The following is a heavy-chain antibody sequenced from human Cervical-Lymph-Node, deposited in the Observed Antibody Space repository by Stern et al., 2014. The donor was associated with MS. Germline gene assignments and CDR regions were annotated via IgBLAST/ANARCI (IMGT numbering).Heavy chain of an antibody. CDR2: ISAYSCNT. D-gene: IGHD2-15*01. CDR1: GYTFTSYG. V-gene: IGHV1-18*01. Sequence: QVQLVQSGAEVKKPGASVKVSCTASGYTFTSYGISLVRQAHGQGLAWMGWISAYSCNTSYDRKLQGRVTITTYTSASTAYMELRSLRSDDTAVYYCARGVLGSENAFDIWGQGTMVTVSS. J-gene: IGHJ3*02. CDR3: ARGVLGSENAFDI.